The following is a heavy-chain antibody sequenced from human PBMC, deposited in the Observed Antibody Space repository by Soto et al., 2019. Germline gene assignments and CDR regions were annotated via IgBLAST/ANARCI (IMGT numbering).Heavy chain of an antibody. Sequence: QVQLVESGGGVVQPGRSLRLSCAASGFTFSSYGMHWVRQAPGKGLEWVAVISYDGSNKYYADSVKGRFTISRDNSKNTLYLQMNSLRAEDTAVYYCAKDPAYVWGSYRSYYYYGMDVWGQGTTVTVSS. J-gene: IGHJ6*02. CDR3: AKDPAYVWGSYRSYYYYGMDV. V-gene: IGHV3-30*18. CDR2: ISYDGSNK. D-gene: IGHD3-16*02. CDR1: GFTFSSYG.